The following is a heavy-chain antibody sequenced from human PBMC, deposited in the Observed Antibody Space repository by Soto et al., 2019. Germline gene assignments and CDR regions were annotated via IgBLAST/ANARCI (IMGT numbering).Heavy chain of an antibody. Sequence: VSLRRSCSASGFTFSSYSMSWVRQAPGRGLEWVSAISGSGGSTYYADSVKGRFTISRDNSKNTLYLQMNSLRAEDTAVYYCAKGGLLWFGELSYYYGMDVWGQGTTVTVSS. CDR1: GFTFSSYS. CDR2: ISGSGGST. CDR3: AKGGLLWFGELSYYYGMDV. V-gene: IGHV3-23*01. J-gene: IGHJ6*02. D-gene: IGHD3-10*01.